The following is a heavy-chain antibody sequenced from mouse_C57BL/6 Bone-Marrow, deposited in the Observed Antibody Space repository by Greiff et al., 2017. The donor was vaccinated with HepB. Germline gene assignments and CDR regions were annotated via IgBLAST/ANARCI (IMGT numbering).Heavy chain of an antibody. CDR3: ARDHYSNPYYYAMDY. V-gene: IGHV1-69*01. Sequence: VQLQQPGAELVMPGASVKLSCKASGYTFTSYWMHWVKQRPGQGLEWIGEIDPSDSYTNYNQKFKGKSTLTVDKYSSTAYMQLSSLTSEDSAVYYCARDHYSNPYYYAMDYWGQGTSVTVSS. CDR2: IDPSDSYT. J-gene: IGHJ4*01. D-gene: IGHD2-5*01. CDR1: GYTFTSYW.